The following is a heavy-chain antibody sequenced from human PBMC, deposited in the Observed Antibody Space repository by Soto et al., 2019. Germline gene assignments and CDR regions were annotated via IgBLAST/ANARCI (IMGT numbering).Heavy chain of an antibody. CDR1: GGSISSGGYY. J-gene: IGHJ4*02. CDR3: ARRDYGDYGALAR. V-gene: IGHV4-31*03. CDR2: IYYSGST. D-gene: IGHD4-17*01. Sequence: QVQLQESGPGLVKPSQTLSLTCTVSGGSISSGGYYWSWIRQHPGKGLEWIGYIYYSGSTYYNPSLKSRVTIPVDTSKNQFSLNLRSVTAADTGVYYCARRDYGDYGALARWGQGTLVTVS.